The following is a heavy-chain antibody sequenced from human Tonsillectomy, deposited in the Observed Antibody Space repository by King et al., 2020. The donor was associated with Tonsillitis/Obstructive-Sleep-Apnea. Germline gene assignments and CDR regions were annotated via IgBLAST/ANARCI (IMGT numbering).Heavy chain of an antibody. D-gene: IGHD2-2*01. V-gene: IGHV2-5*02. CDR3: ARRRESVIVVATDAMGVGWFDP. CDR2: IYCDDDK. Sequence: TLKESGPTLVKPTQTLTLTCTFSGFSLSTSGVGVGWIRQPPGKALEWLALIYCDDDKRYSPSLKSRLTITKDTSKNQVVLTMTNMDPVAPATYYCARRRESVIVVATDAMGVGWFDPWGQGTLVTVSS. J-gene: IGHJ5*02. CDR1: GFSLSTSGVG.